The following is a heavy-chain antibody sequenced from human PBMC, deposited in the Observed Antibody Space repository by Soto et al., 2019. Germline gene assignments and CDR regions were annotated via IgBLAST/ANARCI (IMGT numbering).Heavy chain of an antibody. CDR2: IYYSGST. J-gene: IGHJ4*02. CDR3: ARLGEYCSGGSCLYSDY. Sequence: SETLSLTCTVSGGSISSSSYYWGWIHQPPGKGLEWIGSIYYSGSTYYNPSLKSRVTISVDTSKNQFSLKLSSVTAADTAVYYCARLGEYCSGGSCLYSDYWGQGTLVTVSS. D-gene: IGHD2-15*01. V-gene: IGHV4-39*01. CDR1: GGSISSSSYY.